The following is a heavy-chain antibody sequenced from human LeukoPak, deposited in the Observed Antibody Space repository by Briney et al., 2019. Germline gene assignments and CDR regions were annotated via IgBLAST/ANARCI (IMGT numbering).Heavy chain of an antibody. Sequence: QSGGSLRLSCAASGFTFSIYWMSWVRQAPGKGLEWVANINQDGSEKYYVESVKGRFTISRDNATNSLYLEMNSLRGEDTAVYYCARAATAGTVDYWGQGTLVTVSS. CDR2: INQDGSEK. D-gene: IGHD6-13*01. CDR3: ARAATAGTVDY. CDR1: GFTFSIYW. J-gene: IGHJ4*02. V-gene: IGHV3-7*05.